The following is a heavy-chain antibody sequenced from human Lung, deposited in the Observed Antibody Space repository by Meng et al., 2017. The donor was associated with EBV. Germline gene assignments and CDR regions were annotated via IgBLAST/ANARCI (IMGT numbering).Heavy chain of an antibody. CDR2: INYSGIT. CDR3: ARGGTSSAPFDY. CDR1: GRSFSSSY. D-gene: IGHD2-2*01. Sequence: QGQLQRWGQERLKPSETLSLPCGVSGRSFSSSYWSWIRQPPGKGLEWIGQINYSGITNYNPSLTSRVTISVDTSKNQFSLSLNSVTAADTAVYYCARGGTSSAPFDYWGQGTLVTVSS. V-gene: IGHV4-34*01. J-gene: IGHJ4*02.